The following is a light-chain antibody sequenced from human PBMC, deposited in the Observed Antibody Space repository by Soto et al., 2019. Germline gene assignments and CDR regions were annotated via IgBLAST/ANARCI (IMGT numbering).Light chain of an antibody. V-gene: IGKV3-15*01. CDR2: GAS. CDR1: QSVSSN. Sequence: EIVMTQSPATLSVSPGERATLSCRASQSVSSNLAWYQQKPGQAPRLLIYGASTRATGIPARFSGSGDGTEFTLTISSLQSEDFAVYYCQQYNNWPKTFGQGTKMEIK. J-gene: IGKJ1*01. CDR3: QQYNNWPKT.